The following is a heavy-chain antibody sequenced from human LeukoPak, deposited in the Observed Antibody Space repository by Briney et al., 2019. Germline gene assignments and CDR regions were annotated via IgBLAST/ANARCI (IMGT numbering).Heavy chain of an antibody. J-gene: IGHJ4*02. V-gene: IGHV1-2*06. CDR2: INPNSGGT. CDR3: ARGGRGVTHDLDY. D-gene: IGHD2-21*02. CDR1: GYTFTGYY. Sequence: ASVKVSCKASGYTFTGYYMHWVRQAPGQGLEWMGRINPNSGGTNYAQKFPGRVTMTRDTSISTAYMELSRLRSDDTAVYYCARGGRGVTHDLDYWGQGTLVTVSS.